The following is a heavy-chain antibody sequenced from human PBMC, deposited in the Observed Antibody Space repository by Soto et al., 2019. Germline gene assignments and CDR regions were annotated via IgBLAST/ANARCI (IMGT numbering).Heavy chain of an antibody. J-gene: IGHJ4*02. CDR1: GFTFSSYG. CDR3: AKDAWGYYDSTPPAYYYFDY. V-gene: IGHV3-30*18. Sequence: GGSLRLSCAASGFTFSSYGMHWVRQAPCKGLEWVAVISYDGSNKYYADSVKGRFTISRDNSKNTLYLQMNSLRAEDTAVYYCAKDAWGYYDSTPPAYYYFDYWGQGTLVTVSS. CDR2: ISYDGSNK. D-gene: IGHD3-22*01.